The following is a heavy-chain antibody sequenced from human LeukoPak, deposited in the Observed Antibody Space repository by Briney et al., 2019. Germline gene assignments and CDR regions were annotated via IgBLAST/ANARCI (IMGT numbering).Heavy chain of an antibody. J-gene: IGHJ5*02. Sequence: PSETLSLTCAVSGGSISSDNWWSWVRQPPGKGLEWIGSIYYSGTTYYNPSLKSRVAISVDTSKNQFSLKLSSVTAADTAVYYCARHYGPWGQGTLVTVSS. V-gene: IGHV4-39*01. CDR1: GGSISSDNW. D-gene: IGHD4-17*01. CDR3: ARHYGP. CDR2: IYYSGTT.